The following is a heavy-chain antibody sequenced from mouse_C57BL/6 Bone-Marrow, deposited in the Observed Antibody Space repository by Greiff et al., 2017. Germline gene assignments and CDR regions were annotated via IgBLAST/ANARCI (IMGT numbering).Heavy chain of an antibody. D-gene: IGHD2-2*01. CDR3: ARDGYDAWFAY. Sequence: EVKLQESGPELVKPGASVKMSCKASGYTFTDYNMHWVKQSHGKSLEWIGYINPNNGGTSYNQKFKGKATLTVNKSSSTAYMELRSLTSEDSAVYYCARDGYDAWFAYWGQGTLVTVSA. J-gene: IGHJ3*01. V-gene: IGHV1-22*01. CDR1: GYTFTDYN. CDR2: INPNNGGT.